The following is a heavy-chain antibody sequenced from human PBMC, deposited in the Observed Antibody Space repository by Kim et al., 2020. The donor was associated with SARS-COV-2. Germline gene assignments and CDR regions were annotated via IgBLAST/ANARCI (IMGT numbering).Heavy chain of an antibody. CDR3: ARRRTPDYYGSGSYYTSYGMDV. V-gene: IGHV5-51*01. Sequence: GESLKISCKGSGYSFTSYWIGWVRQMPGKGLEWMGIIYPGDSDTRYSPSFQGQVTISADKSISTAYLQWSSLKASDTAMYYCARRRTPDYYGSGSYYTSYGMDVWGQGTTVTVSS. D-gene: IGHD3-10*01. J-gene: IGHJ6*02. CDR2: IYPGDSDT. CDR1: GYSFTSYW.